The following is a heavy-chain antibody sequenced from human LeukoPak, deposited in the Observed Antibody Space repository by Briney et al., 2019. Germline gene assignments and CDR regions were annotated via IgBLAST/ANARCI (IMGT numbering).Heavy chain of an antibody. D-gene: IGHD3-22*01. Sequence: ASVKVSCKASGYTFTGYYMHWVRQAPGQGLEWMGWINPNSGGTNYAQKFQGRVTMTRDTSISTAYMELSRLRSDDTAVYYCARATYYYDSSGYSRDAFDIWGQGTMVTVSS. V-gene: IGHV1-2*02. CDR2: INPNSGGT. CDR3: ARATYYYDSSGYSRDAFDI. CDR1: GYTFTGYY. J-gene: IGHJ3*02.